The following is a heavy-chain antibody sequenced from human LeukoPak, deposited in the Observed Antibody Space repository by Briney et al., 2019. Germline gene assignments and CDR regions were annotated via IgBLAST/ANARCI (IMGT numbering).Heavy chain of an antibody. CDR3: AKDDNYIRFLS. CDR2: ISYDGSNK. V-gene: IGHV3-30*04. Sequence: GGSLRLSCAASGFTFSSYAIHWVRQAPGKGLEWVAVISYDGSNKYYADSVKGRFTISRDNSKNTLYLQMNSLRAEDTAVYYCAKDDNYIRFLSWGQGTLVTVSS. CDR1: GFTFSSYA. J-gene: IGHJ5*02. D-gene: IGHD3-16*01.